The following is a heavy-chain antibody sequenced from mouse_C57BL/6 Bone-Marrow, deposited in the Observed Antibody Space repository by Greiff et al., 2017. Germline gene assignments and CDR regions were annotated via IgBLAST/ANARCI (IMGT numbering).Heavy chain of an antibody. CDR3: ARATMVTQFAY. CDR2: IYPRGGKT. Sequence: VQRVESGAELARPGASVKLSCKASGYTFTSYGISWVKQRTGQGLEWIGEIYPRGGKTKYNAKFQGKATLTADKSSSTAYLELRSLTSEDSAVYFCARATMVTQFAYWGQGTLVTVSA. CDR1: GYTFTSYG. V-gene: IGHV1-81*01. D-gene: IGHD2-2*01. J-gene: IGHJ3*01.